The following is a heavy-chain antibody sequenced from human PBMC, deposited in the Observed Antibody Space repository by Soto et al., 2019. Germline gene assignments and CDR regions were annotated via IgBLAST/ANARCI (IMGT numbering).Heavy chain of an antibody. D-gene: IGHD3-22*01. CDR2: INASDGST. J-gene: IGHJ6*02. CDR1: GGTFSSYT. CDR3: ARGEYYDSSGYSYYYYYGMDV. V-gene: IGHV1-18*01. Sequence: ASVKGSCKASGGTFSSYTISWVRQAPGQGLEWMGRINASDGSTSYAQKLQGRVTMTTDTSTSTAYMELRSLRSDDTAVYYCARGEYYDSSGYSYYYYYGMDVWGQGTTVTVSS.